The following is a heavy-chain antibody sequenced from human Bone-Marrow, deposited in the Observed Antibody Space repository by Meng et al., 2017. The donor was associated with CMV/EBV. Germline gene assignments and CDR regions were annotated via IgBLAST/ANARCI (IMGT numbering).Heavy chain of an antibody. D-gene: IGHD1-26*01. J-gene: IGHJ5*02. CDR1: GFTFDDYA. CDR2: ISWNSGSI. V-gene: IGHV3-9*01. Sequence: GGSLRLSCAASGFTFDDYAMHWVRQAPGKGLEWVSGISWNSGSIGYADSVKGRFTISRDNSKNTLYLQMNSLRAEDTAVYYCARDLEATLGWFDPWGQGTLVTVSS. CDR3: ARDLEATLGWFDP.